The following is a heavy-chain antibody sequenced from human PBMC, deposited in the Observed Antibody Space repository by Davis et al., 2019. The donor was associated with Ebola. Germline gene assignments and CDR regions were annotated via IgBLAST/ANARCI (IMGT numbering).Heavy chain of an antibody. CDR3: ARDPTAYGGNFDY. CDR1: GYTFTSYG. D-gene: IGHD4-23*01. J-gene: IGHJ4*02. Sequence: AASVKVSCKASGYTFTSYGITWVRQAPGQGLEWMGWISAYNGNTNYAQKLQGRVTMTTDTSTSTASMELRSLRSDDTAVYYCARDPTAYGGNFDYWGQGTLVTVSS. V-gene: IGHV1-18*04. CDR2: ISAYNGNT.